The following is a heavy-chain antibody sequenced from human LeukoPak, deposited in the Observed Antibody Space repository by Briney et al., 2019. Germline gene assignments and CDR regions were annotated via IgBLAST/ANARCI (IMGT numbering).Heavy chain of an antibody. D-gene: IGHD4-17*01. CDR2: LNWDGGTT. J-gene: IGHJ4*02. V-gene: IGHV3-20*04. CDR3: ARAQTYGDYRLLLDY. Sequence: GGSLRLPCAASGFTFDAYAMSWVRQAPGKGLEWVSGLNWDGGTTGHADSVKGRFTISRDNAKNSLYLQMNSLRAEDTALYYCARAQTYGDYRLLLDYWGQGTLVTVSS. CDR1: GFTFDAYA.